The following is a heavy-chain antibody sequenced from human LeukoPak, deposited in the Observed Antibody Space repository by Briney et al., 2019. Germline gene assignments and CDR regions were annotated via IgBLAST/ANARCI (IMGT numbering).Heavy chain of an antibody. CDR3: ARSGSGYLRYYFDY. D-gene: IGHD5-12*01. CDR2: MHSSGST. J-gene: IGHJ4*02. CDR1: GDSVSSGNYY. V-gene: IGHV4-61*02. Sequence: PSETLSLTCTVSGDSVSSGNYYWSWIRQPAGKGLEWIGRMHSSGSTKYNSSLKSRVTISVDTSKNQLSLKLSSVTAADTAVYYCARSGSGYLRYYFDYWGQGTLVTVSS.